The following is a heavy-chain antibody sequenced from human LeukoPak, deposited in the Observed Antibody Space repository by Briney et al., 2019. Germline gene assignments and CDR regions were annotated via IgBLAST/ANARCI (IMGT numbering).Heavy chain of an antibody. J-gene: IGHJ4*02. V-gene: IGHV3-20*04. CDR3: ASFTYYDILTGYSGVDY. D-gene: IGHD3-9*01. Sequence: GGTLRLSCAASGFTFDDYGMSWVRQAPGKGLEWVSGINWNGGSTGYADSVKGRFTISRDNAKNSLYLQMNSLRAVDTAVYYCASFTYYDILTGYSGVDYWGQGTLVTVSS. CDR1: GFTFDDYG. CDR2: INWNGGST.